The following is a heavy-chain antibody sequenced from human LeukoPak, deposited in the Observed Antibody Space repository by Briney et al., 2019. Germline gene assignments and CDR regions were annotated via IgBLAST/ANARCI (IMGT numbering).Heavy chain of an antibody. J-gene: IGHJ6*02. CDR2: ISYDGSNK. D-gene: IGHD3-10*01. V-gene: IGHV3-30*04. Sequence: GRSLRLSCAASGFTFSSYAMHWVRQAPGKGLEWVAVISYDGSNKYYADSVKGRFTISRDNSKNTLYLQMNSLRAEDTAVYYCARANYYGSGSYRAFYYYYGMDVWGQGTTVTVSS. CDR3: ARANYYGSGSYRAFYYYYGMDV. CDR1: GFTFSSYA.